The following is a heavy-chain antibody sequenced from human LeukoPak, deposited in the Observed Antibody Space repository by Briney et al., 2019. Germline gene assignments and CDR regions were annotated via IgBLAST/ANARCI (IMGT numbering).Heavy chain of an antibody. CDR2: INHSGST. J-gene: IGHJ4*02. V-gene: IGHV4-34*01. Sequence: SETLSLTCAVYGGSFSGYYWSWIRQPPGKGLEWIGEINHSGSTNYNPSLKSRVTISVDKSKNQFSLKLSSVTAADTAVYYCARDYYDSSGYQIGYYWGQGTLVTVSS. D-gene: IGHD3-22*01. CDR3: ARDYYDSSGYQIGYY. CDR1: GGSFSGYY.